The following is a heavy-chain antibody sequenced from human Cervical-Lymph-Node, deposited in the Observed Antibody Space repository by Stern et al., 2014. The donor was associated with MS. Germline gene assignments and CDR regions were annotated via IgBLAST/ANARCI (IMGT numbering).Heavy chain of an antibody. CDR3: AHRRTAFYFFDY. D-gene: IGHD3-10*01. CDR2: IFWDDEK. CDR1: GFSLNTDGVA. J-gene: IGHJ4*02. Sequence: QVTLRESGPALVKPTQSLTLTCTFSGFSLNTDGVAVGWIRQPPGKAPGGLAVIFWDDEKKYSPSLQTRLAISMDTSKNQVVLNMANMDPLDTGTYYCAHRRTAFYFFDYWGQGILVTVSS. V-gene: IGHV2-5*02.